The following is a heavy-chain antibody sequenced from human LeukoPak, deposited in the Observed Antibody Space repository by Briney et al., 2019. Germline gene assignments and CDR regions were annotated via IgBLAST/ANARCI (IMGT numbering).Heavy chain of an antibody. D-gene: IGHD3-16*01. Sequence: SETLSLTCTVSGGSITTSGHYWGWIRQPPGKGLEWIGSIDYRERTTYNPSLKSRVTISADTSRNQFSPKLSSVTATDRAVYYCANYVSGTMRDYWGQGTLVTVSS. V-gene: IGHV4-39*01. J-gene: IGHJ4*02. CDR1: GGSITTSGHY. CDR3: ANYVSGTMRDY. CDR2: IDYRERT.